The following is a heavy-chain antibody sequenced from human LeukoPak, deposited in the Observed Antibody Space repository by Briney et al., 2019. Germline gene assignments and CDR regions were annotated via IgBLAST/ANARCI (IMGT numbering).Heavy chain of an antibody. CDR3: ARDPRAIQTPFFDY. Sequence: GGSLRLSCAASGFTFSDYYMSWIRQAPGKGLEWVSYISSSGSTIYYADSVKGRFTISRDNAKNSLYLQMNSLRAEDTAVYYCARDPRAIQTPFFDYWGQGTLVTVSS. J-gene: IGHJ4*02. CDR1: GFTFSDYY. V-gene: IGHV3-11*04. CDR2: ISSSGSTI. D-gene: IGHD1-26*01.